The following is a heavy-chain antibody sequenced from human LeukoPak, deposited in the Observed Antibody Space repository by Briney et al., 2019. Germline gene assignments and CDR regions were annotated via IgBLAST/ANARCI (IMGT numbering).Heavy chain of an antibody. J-gene: IGHJ4*02. V-gene: IGHV4-39*01. Sequence: SETLSLTCTVSGGSISRSDYFWGWIRQPPGKGLEWIGSMYYSGSTYYSPSLKSRVTMSVDTLKNQFSLKLSSVTAADTAIYYCATRAMRTKSIDYWGQGTLVTVSS. D-gene: IGHD1-14*01. CDR3: ATRAMRTKSIDY. CDR1: GGSISRSDYF. CDR2: MYYSGST.